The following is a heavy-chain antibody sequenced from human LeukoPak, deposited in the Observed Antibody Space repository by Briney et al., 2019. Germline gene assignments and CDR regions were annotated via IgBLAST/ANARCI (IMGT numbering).Heavy chain of an antibody. J-gene: IGHJ4*02. CDR2: INTDGSST. V-gene: IGHV3-74*01. CDR3: ARGITTDRYDFWSGYLDLFDY. D-gene: IGHD3-3*01. Sequence: GGSLRLSCAASGFTFSSYAMSWVRQAPGKGLVWVSRINTDGSSTSYADSVKGRFTISRDNAKNTLYLQMNSLRAEDTAVYYCARGITTDRYDFWSGYLDLFDYWGQGTLVTVSS. CDR1: GFTFSSYA.